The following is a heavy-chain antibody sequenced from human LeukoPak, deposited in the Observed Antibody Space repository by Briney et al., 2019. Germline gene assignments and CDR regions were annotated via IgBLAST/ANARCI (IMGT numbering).Heavy chain of an antibody. CDR1: GGSFSGYY. CDR3: ARVGYSSGSYGYYFDY. CDR2: INHSGST. Sequence: PPETLSLTCAVYGGSFSGYYWSWIRQPPGKGLEWIGEINHSGSTNYNPSLKSRVTISVDTSKNQFSLKLSSVTAADTAVYYCARVGYSSGSYGYYFDYWGQGTLVTVSS. D-gene: IGHD3-10*01. J-gene: IGHJ4*02. V-gene: IGHV4-34*01.